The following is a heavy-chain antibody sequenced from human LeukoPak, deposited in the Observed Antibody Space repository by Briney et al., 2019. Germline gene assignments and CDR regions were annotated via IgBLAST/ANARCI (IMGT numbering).Heavy chain of an antibody. V-gene: IGHV3-48*01. Sequence: PGGSLRLSCAASGFIFSTYSMSWVRQAPGKGLEWVSYISSSNIYHADSVKGRFTISRDNAKNSLYLQMNSLRAEDTAVYYCAREGGFDYWGQGTLVTVSS. CDR2: ISSSNI. CDR3: AREGGFDY. CDR1: GFIFSTYS. J-gene: IGHJ4*02. D-gene: IGHD3-16*01.